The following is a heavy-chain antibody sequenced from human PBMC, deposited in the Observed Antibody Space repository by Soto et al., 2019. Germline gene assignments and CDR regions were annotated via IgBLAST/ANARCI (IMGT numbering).Heavy chain of an antibody. Sequence: GAGLLKPSETLSLTCAVYGGXFSGYYWSWIXQPPGKGLEWIGEINHSGSTNYNPSLTSRVTISVDTSKNQFSLKLSSVTAADTAVYYCARGSKGGLGRPLDYWGQGTLVTVSS. J-gene: IGHJ4*02. CDR3: ARGSKGGLGRPLDY. CDR2: INHSGST. D-gene: IGHD2-15*01. CDR1: GGXFSGYY. V-gene: IGHV4-34*01.